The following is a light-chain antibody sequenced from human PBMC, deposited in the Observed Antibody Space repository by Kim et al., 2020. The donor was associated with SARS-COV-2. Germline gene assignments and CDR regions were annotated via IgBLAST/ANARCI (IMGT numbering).Light chain of an antibody. Sequence: QSALTQPRSVSWSPFPSLTISCTGTNSDVGGYNYVSWYQQYPGKAPKHIIYDVIKRPSGVPDRFSASKTGNTASLTISGLQAEDEADYYCCSYAGIYLFVFATGTKVTVL. J-gene: IGLJ1*01. CDR3: CSYAGIYLFV. CDR1: NSDVGGYNY. V-gene: IGLV2-11*01. CDR2: DVI.